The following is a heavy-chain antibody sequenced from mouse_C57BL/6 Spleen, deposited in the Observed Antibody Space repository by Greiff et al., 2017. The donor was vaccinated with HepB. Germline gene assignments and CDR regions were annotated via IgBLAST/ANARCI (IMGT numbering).Heavy chain of an antibody. D-gene: IGHD1-2*01. CDR1: GYTFTSYW. CDR3: AKGPTASRWDYFDY. V-gene: IGHV1-50*01. CDR2: IDPSDSYT. Sequence: VQLQQPGAELVKPGASVKLSCKASGYTFTSYWMQWVKQRPGQGLEWIGEIDPSDSYTNYNQKFKGKATLTVDTSSSTAYMQLSSLTSEDSAVYYCAKGPTASRWDYFDYWGQGTTLTVSS. J-gene: IGHJ2*01.